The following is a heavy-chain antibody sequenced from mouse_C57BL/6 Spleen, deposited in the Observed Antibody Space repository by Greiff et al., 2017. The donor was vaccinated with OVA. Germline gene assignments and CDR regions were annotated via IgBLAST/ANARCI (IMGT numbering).Heavy chain of an antibody. V-gene: IGHV3-6*01. CDR3: ARRDGSYYFDY. D-gene: IGHD1-1*01. CDR1: GYSITSGYY. J-gene: IGHJ2*01. Sequence: EVKLVESGPGLVKPSQSLSLTCSVTGYSITSGYYWNWIRQFPGNKLEWMGYISYDGSNNYNPSLKNRISITRDTSKNQFFLKLNSVTTEDTATYYCARRDGSYYFDYWGQGTTLTVSS. CDR2: ISYDGSN.